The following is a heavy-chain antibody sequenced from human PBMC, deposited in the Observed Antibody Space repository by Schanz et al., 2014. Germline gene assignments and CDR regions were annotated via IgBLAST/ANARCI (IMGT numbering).Heavy chain of an antibody. CDR2: IGYLGDT. CDR1: GFTLSNSD. V-gene: IGHV3-13*01. J-gene: IGHJ4*02. CDR3: ARDPSNGDYDYYFDY. D-gene: IGHD3-22*01. Sequence: EVQLVESGGGLVQPGGSLRLSCAASGFTLSNSDMHWVRQGTGKGLEWVSTIGYLGDTYYPDSVKGRFTVSRDNARNSLYLQMNSLRAEDTAVYYCARDPSNGDYDYYFDYWGQGTLVTVSS.